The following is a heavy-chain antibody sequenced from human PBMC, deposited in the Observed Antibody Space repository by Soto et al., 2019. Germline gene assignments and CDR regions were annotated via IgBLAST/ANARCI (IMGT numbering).Heavy chain of an antibody. Sequence: SQTLSLTCAISGDSVSSNSAAWNWIRQSPSRGLEWLGRTYYRSHWYNDYALSVKSRITVNPDTSKNQFSLHLNSVTPEDTAVYYCARIYYDSSGFYSYFDYWGQGTLVTVSS. V-gene: IGHV6-1*01. CDR1: GDSVSSNSAA. CDR3: ARIYYDSSGFYSYFDY. CDR2: TYYRSHWYN. J-gene: IGHJ4*02. D-gene: IGHD3-22*01.